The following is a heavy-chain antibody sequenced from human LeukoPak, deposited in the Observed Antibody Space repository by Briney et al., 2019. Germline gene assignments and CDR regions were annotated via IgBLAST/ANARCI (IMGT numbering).Heavy chain of an antibody. V-gene: IGHV3-23*01. CDR3: ARVTYSSGTNP. J-gene: IGHJ5*02. CDR2: ISGSGGST. Sequence: GGSLRLSCAASGFTFSSYAMRWVRQAPGKGLEWVSAISGSGGSTYYADSVKGRFTISRDNSKNTLYLQMNSLRAEDTAVYYCARVTYSSGTNPGGQGTLVTVSS. CDR1: GFTFSSYA. D-gene: IGHD6-19*01.